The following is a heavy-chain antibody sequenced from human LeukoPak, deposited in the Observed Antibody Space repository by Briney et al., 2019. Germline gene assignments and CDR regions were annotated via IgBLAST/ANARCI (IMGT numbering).Heavy chain of an antibody. CDR3: ARGGGYSYGSEYYFDY. D-gene: IGHD5-18*01. V-gene: IGHV1-46*01. J-gene: IGHJ4*02. CDR1: GYTFTSNY. CDR2: ISPSGGST. Sequence: ASVKVSCKAFGYTFTSNYMHWVRQAPGQGPEWMGVISPSGGSTTYAQKFQDRLTLTRDTSISTAYMELSRLRSDDTAVYYCARGGGYSYGSEYYFDYWGQGTLVTVSS.